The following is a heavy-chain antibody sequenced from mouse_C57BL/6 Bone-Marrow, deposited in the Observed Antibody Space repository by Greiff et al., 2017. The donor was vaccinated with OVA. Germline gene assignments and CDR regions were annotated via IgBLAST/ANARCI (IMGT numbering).Heavy chain of an antibody. D-gene: IGHD2-2*01. J-gene: IGHJ2*01. Sequence: VKQSCKASGYTFTSYWLHWVKQRPGRGLEWLGRIDPNSGGTQYYEKFKSKATLTVDKTSSTAYMQLSSLTSEDSAVYYCARGLRRRGGFDYWGQGTTLTVSS. CDR2: IDPNSGGT. CDR3: ARGLRRRGGFDY. CDR1: GYTFTSYW. V-gene: IGHV1-72*01.